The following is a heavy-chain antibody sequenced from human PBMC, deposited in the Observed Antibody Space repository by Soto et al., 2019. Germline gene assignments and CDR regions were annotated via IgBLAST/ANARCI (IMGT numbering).Heavy chain of an antibody. J-gene: IGHJ4*02. Sequence: QVQLVESGGDVVQPGRSLRLSCAASGFTFSSYAMHWVRRAPGKGLEWMAVMSYDGSNKYYADSVKGRFTISRDNSKNTLYLQMNSLRPEDTALYYCAGDGGAYWGQGTLVIVSS. CDR3: AGDGGAY. CDR2: MSYDGSNK. V-gene: IGHV3-30-3*01. CDR1: GFTFSSYA. D-gene: IGHD3-16*01.